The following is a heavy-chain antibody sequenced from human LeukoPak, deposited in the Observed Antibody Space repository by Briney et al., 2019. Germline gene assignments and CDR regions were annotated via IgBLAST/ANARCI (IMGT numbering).Heavy chain of an antibody. V-gene: IGHV3-7*01. CDR1: GLTFSRDW. D-gene: IGHD6-13*01. Sequence: GGSLRLSCEASGLTFSRDWMGWVRQAPGKGLEWVANIRQDGGETYYGDSVKGRFIISRDNSKNTVYLQMDSLRAEDTALYYCARGQQLVKTDWGQGTLVTVSS. J-gene: IGHJ4*02. CDR3: ARGQQLVKTD. CDR2: IRQDGGET.